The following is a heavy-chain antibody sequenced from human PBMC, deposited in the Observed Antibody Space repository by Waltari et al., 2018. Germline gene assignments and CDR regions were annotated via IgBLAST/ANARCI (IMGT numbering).Heavy chain of an antibody. CDR1: DTTLTELS. CDR2: FDPEAGET. Sequence: QVQLVQSGAEVKKPGASVKVSCKVSDTTLTELSMHLVRRAPGKGLEWVGGFDPEAGETIYAHELQGRGSITVDTSTDTADIEMSILRPEDTDVYDCASEGDGDQYYFDYWGQGTLVTVSS. CDR3: ASEGDGDQYYFDY. V-gene: IGHV1-24*01. J-gene: IGHJ4*02.